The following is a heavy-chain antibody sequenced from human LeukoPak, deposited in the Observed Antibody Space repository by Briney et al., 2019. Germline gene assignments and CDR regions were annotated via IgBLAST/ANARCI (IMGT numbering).Heavy chain of an antibody. V-gene: IGHV4-4*08. CDR2: ISFSGIT. D-gene: IGHD5-18*01. CDR1: GGSISSYY. J-gene: IGHJ4*02. Sequence: SETLSLTCTVSGGSISSYYWSWIRQPPGKGLEWIGYISFSGITNYNPSLKNRVTISRDTSKNQFSLKLSSVTAADTAIYYCARAGYSYGIISYFDSWGQGTLVTVSS. CDR3: ARAGYSYGIISYFDS.